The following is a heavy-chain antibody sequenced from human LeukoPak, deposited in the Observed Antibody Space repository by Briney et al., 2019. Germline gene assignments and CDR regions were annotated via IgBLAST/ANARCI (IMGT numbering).Heavy chain of an antibody. D-gene: IGHD2-15*01. CDR3: ARGRYCSGGSCYSEYFQH. CDR2: INPSGGST. J-gene: IGHJ1*01. Sequence: ASVKVSCKASGYTFTSYYMHWVRQAPGQGLEWMGIINPSGGSTSYAQKFQGRVTMTRDMSTSTVYMELSSLRSEDTAVYYCARGRYCSGGSCYSEYFQHWGQGTLVTVSS. CDR1: GYTFTSYY. V-gene: IGHV1-46*01.